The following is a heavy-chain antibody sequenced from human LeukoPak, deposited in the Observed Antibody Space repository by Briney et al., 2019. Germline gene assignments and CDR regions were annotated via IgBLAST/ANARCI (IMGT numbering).Heavy chain of an antibody. V-gene: IGHV3-64*01. J-gene: IGHJ4*02. D-gene: IGHD6-19*01. CDR3: ARVGRAVAGLLDY. Sequence: PGGSLRLSCAASGFTFSSYAMHWVRQAPGKGLEYVSPISSDGGSTYYANSVKGRFTISRDNSKNTLYLQMGSLRAEDMAVYYCARVGRAVAGLLDYWGQGTLVTVSS. CDR1: GFTFSSYA. CDR2: ISSDGGST.